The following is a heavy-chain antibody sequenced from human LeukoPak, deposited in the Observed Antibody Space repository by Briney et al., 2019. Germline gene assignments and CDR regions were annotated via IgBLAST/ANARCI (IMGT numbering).Heavy chain of an antibody. CDR2: TYYRSKWYN. D-gene: IGHD6-19*01. V-gene: IGHV6-1*01. Sequence: SQTLSLTCAISGDSVSSNSAAWNWIRQSPSRGLEWLGRTYYRSKWYNDYTVYAVSVKSRITINPDTSKNQVSLQLNSVTPEDTAVYYCAREVAGTFAFDYWGQGTPVTVSS. J-gene: IGHJ4*02. CDR3: AREVAGTFAFDY. CDR1: GDSVSSNSAA.